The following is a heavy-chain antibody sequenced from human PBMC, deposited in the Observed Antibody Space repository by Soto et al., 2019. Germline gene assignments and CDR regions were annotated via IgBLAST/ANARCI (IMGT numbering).Heavy chain of an antibody. CDR1: GFTFISYG. V-gene: IGHV3-30*18. Sequence: GGSLRLSCAASGFTFISYGMHWVRQAPGKGLEWVAVISYDGSNKYYADSVKGRFTISRDNSKNTLYLQMNSLRAEDTAVYYFVKELPYYDILTGQYNYYGMDVWGQGTTVTVSS. D-gene: IGHD3-9*01. J-gene: IGHJ6*02. CDR3: VKELPYYDILTGQYNYYGMDV. CDR2: ISYDGSNK.